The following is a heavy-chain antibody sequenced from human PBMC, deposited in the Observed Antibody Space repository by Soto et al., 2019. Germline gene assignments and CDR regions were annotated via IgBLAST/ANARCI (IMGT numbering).Heavy chain of an antibody. J-gene: IGHJ4*02. CDR3: ARDPTVVPAAIGIY. Sequence: GGSLRLSCAASGFTFSTFWMHWVRQAPGKGLVWVSRINTDGSKTTYAASVKGRFTISRDNAKNSLYLQMNSLRAEDTAVYYCARDPTVVPAAIGIYWGQGTLVTVSS. CDR1: GFTFSTFW. CDR2: INTDGSKT. V-gene: IGHV3-74*01. D-gene: IGHD2-2*01.